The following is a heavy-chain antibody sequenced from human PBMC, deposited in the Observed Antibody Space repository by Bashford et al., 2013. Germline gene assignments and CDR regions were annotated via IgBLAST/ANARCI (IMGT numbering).Heavy chain of an antibody. Sequence: ASVKVSCKASGYTFTSYDINWVRQATGQGLEWMGWMNPNSGNTGYAQKFQGRVTMTRNTSISTAYMELSSLRSEDTAVYYCASDHFWSGFSFGMDVWGKGTTVTVSS. CDR3: ASDHFWSGFSFGMDV. J-gene: IGHJ6*04. CDR2: MNPNSGNT. V-gene: IGHV1-8*01. D-gene: IGHD3-3*01. CDR1: GYTFTSYD.